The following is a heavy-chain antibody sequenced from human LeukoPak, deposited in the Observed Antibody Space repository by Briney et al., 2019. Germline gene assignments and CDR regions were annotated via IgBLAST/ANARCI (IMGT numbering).Heavy chain of an antibody. J-gene: IGHJ5*01. V-gene: IGHV3-74*01. CDR1: GFTFSTYW. CDR3: ARGATYSSGWYGY. D-gene: IGHD6-19*01. Sequence: PGGSLRLSCAASGFTFSTYWMHWVRQAPGKGLVWVSRINSDGSTTSYADSVKGRFTISRDNAENTLFLQMNSMRAEDTAVYYCARGATYSSGWYGYWGQGTLVTVSS. CDR2: INSDGSTT.